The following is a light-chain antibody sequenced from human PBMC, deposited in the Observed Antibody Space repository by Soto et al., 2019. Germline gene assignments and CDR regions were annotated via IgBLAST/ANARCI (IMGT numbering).Light chain of an antibody. CDR3: QQSYGIPQT. V-gene: IGKV1-39*01. CDR1: QNVNRY. J-gene: IGKJ1*01. Sequence: IQLTQSPSSLSAAVGDRVTITCRTSQNVNRYLNWYQEQPGKAPKLLIYAGSILQSGVPSRFSGSGSGTDFTLAISSLQPEDFTTYYCQQSYGIPQTFGPGTKVEIK. CDR2: AGS.